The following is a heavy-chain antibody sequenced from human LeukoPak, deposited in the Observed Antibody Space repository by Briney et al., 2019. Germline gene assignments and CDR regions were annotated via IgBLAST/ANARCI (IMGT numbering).Heavy chain of an antibody. V-gene: IGHV3-21*01. CDR1: GFTLSSYS. CDR3: ARANYGDYYYYGMDV. CDR2: ISSSSSYI. Sequence: GGSLRLSCAASGFTLSSYSMNWVRQAPGKGLEWVSSISSSSSYIYCADSVKGRFTISRDNAKNSLYLQMNSLRAEDTAVYYCARANYGDYYYYGMDVWGQGTTVTVSS. D-gene: IGHD4-17*01. J-gene: IGHJ6*02.